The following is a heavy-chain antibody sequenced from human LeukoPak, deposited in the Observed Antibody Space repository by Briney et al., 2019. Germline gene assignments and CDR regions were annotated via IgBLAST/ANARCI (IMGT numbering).Heavy chain of an antibody. V-gene: IGHV3-30*04. D-gene: IGHD2-2*01. CDR3: ARVLTREGLYYMDV. J-gene: IGHJ6*03. CDR1: GFTFSSYA. CDR2: ISYDGSNK. Sequence: GRSLRLSCAASGFTFSSYAMHWVRQAPGKGLEWVAVISYDGSNKYYADSVKGRFTISRDNSKNTLYLQMNSLRAEDTAVYYGARVLTREGLYYMDVWGKGTTVTVSS.